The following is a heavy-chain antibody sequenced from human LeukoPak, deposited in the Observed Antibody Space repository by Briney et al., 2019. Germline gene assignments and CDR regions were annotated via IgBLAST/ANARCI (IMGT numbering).Heavy chain of an antibody. V-gene: IGHV1-46*01. Sequence: ASVKVSCKASGYTFTSYYMDWVRQAPGQGLEWMGIINPSGGSTSYAQKFQGRVTMNRDMSTSTVYMELSSLRSDDTAVYYCARVRLAYGTKSYFDYWGQGTLVTVSS. CDR2: INPSGGST. D-gene: IGHD2-15*01. CDR1: GYTFTSYY. J-gene: IGHJ4*02. CDR3: ARVRLAYGTKSYFDY.